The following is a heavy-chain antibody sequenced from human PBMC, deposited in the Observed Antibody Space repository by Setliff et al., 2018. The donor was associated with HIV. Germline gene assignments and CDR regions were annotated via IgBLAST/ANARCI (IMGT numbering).Heavy chain of an antibody. CDR1: GASISSGSYY. CDR3: ARHANYDFWSGYWGYYFDY. D-gene: IGHD3-3*01. J-gene: IGHJ4*02. V-gene: IGHV4-61*01. Sequence: KPSETLSLTCTVSGASISSGSYYWSWIRQPPGKGLEWIGYIYTSGSTNYNPSLQTRITISIDTSKKQVPLKLSSVTAADTAVYYCARHANYDFWSGYWGYYFDYWDQGTLVTVSS. CDR2: IYTSGST.